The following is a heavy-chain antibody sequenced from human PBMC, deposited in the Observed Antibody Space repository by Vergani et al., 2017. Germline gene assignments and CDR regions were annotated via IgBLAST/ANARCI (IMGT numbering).Heavy chain of an antibody. CDR3: ARVRGELLNWYFDL. J-gene: IGHJ2*01. CDR2: TRNKANSYTT. V-gene: IGHV3-72*01. D-gene: IGHD3-16*01. CDR1: GFTFSDHY. Sequence: VQLVESGGGLVKPGGSLRLSCAASGFTFSDHYMDWVRQAPGKGLEWVGRTRNKANSYTTEYAASVKGRFTISRDDSKNSLYLQMNSLKTEDTAVYYCARVRGELLNWYFDLWGRGTLVTVSS.